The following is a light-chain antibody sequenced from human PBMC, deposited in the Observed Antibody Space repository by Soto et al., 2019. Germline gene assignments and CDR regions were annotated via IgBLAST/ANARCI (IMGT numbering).Light chain of an antibody. Sequence: QLVLTQSSSASASLGSSVKLTCTLSSGHSSYIIAWHQQQPGKAPRYLMSLEGSGNYNKESEVPDRFSGSTSGADRYLTISNLQSEDEADYYCETWDSNTRVFGGGTKLTVL. CDR1: SGHSSYI. J-gene: IGLJ2*01. CDR2: LEGSGNY. V-gene: IGLV4-60*03. CDR3: ETWDSNTRV.